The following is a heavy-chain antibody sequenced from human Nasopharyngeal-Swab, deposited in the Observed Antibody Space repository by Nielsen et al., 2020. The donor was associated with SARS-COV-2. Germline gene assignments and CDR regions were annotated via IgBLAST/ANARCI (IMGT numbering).Heavy chain of an antibody. CDR3: AKGFYGDRDY. V-gene: IGHV3-23*01. D-gene: IGHD3-10*01. J-gene: IGHJ4*02. Sequence: GGSLRLSCAASGFTFRSYAMSWVRQAPGKGLEWVSAISGSGGSTYYADSLKGRFTISRDNSKNTLYLQMNSLRAEDTAVYYCAKGFYGDRDYWGQGTLVTVSS. CDR1: GFTFRSYA. CDR2: ISGSGGST.